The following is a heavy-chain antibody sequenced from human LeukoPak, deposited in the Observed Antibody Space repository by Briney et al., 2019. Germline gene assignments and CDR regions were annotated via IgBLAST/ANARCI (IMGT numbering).Heavy chain of an antibody. D-gene: IGHD4/OR15-4a*01. V-gene: IGHV3-21*01. Sequence: GGSLRLSCAASGFTFSSYSMNWVRQAPGKGLGWVSSISSSSSYIYYADAVKGRFTISRDNAKNSLYLQMNSLRAEDTAVYYCARLTMVLAFDIWGQGTMVTVSS. CDR2: ISSSSSYI. J-gene: IGHJ3*02. CDR3: ARLTMVLAFDI. CDR1: GFTFSSYS.